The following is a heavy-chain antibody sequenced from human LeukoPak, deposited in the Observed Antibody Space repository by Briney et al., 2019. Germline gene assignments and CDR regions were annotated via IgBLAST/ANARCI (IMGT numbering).Heavy chain of an antibody. J-gene: IGHJ3*02. CDR1: GGSISSYY. CDR2: IHTSGSS. CDR3: ARRARDGCHNHAFDI. V-gene: IGHV4-4*09. Sequence: SETLSLTCTVSGGSISSYYWSWIRQPPGKGLEWIGYIHTSGSSNYNPSLKSRVPISVDTSKNQFSRKLSSVTAADTAVYYCARRARDGCHNHAFDIWGQGTMVTVSS. D-gene: IGHD5-24*01.